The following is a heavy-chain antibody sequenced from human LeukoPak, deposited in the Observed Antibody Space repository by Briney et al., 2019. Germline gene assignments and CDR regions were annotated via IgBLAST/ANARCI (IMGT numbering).Heavy chain of an antibody. CDR3: ARDLESTAVTTVPDIDY. CDR2: ISAYNGNT. J-gene: IGHJ4*02. D-gene: IGHD4-17*01. Sequence: ASVKVSCKASGYTFSSYGISWVRQAPGQGLEWMGRISAYNGNTNYRQKLQGRVTITADKSTSTAYMELSSLRSEDTAVYYCARDLESTAVTTVPDIDYWGQGTLVTVSS. CDR1: GYTFSSYG. V-gene: IGHV1-18*01.